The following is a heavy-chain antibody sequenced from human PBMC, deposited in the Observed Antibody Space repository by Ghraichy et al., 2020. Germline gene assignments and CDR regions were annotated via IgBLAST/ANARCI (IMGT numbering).Heavy chain of an antibody. CDR3: ARQGFAGGRKLADV. D-gene: IGHD1-1*01. Sequence: SETLSLTCAVSGGSISSGGYSWSWIRQPPGKGLEWIGYIYHSGSTYYNPSLKSRVTISVDRSTNQFSLKLSSVTAADTAVYYCARQGFAGGRKLADVWGQGTTVTVSS. CDR2: IYHSGST. V-gene: IGHV4-30-2*01. J-gene: IGHJ6*02. CDR1: GGSISSGGYS.